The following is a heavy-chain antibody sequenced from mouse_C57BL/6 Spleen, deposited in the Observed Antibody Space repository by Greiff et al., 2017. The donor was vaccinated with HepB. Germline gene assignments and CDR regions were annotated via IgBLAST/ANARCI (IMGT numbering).Heavy chain of an antibody. CDR3: ARPYEYGYDMDD. V-gene: IGHV1-39*01. J-gene: IGHJ4*01. D-gene: IGHD2-4*01. CDR2: INPNYGTT. Sequence: VQLQQSGPELVKPGASVKISCKASGYSFTDYNMNWVKQSNGKSLEWIGVINPNYGTTSYNQKFKGKATLTVDQSSSTADMQLNSLPSEDSAGYDGARPYEYGYDMDDWGKGTAGTVAS. CDR1: GYSFTDYN.